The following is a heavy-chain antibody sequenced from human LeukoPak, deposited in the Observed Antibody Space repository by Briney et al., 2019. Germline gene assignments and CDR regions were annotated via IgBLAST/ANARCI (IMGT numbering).Heavy chain of an antibody. V-gene: IGHV4-4*02. Sequence: KPSETLSLTCAVSGGSISSNKWWSWLRQAPGKGLEWLGEVVHSGSTNYNPSLKSRVTISVDKSKNQFSLKLSSVTAADTAVYYCTRDTGTTGEVKFDPWGQGTLVTVSS. D-gene: IGHD4-17*01. CDR3: TRDTGTTGEVKFDP. CDR1: GGSISSNKW. CDR2: VVHSGST. J-gene: IGHJ5*02.